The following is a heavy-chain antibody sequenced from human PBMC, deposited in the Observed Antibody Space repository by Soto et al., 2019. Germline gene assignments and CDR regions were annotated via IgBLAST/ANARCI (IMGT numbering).Heavy chain of an antibody. D-gene: IGHD2-2*01. J-gene: IGHJ6*02. CDR3: ATDCSSTSCYLYGMDV. Sequence: GASVKVSCKVSGYTLTELSMHWVRQAPGKGLEWMGGFDPEDGETIYAQKFQGRVTMTEDTSTDTAYMELSSLRSEDTAVYYCATDCSSTSCYLYGMDVWGQGTTVTVSS. CDR2: FDPEDGET. CDR1: GYTLTELS. V-gene: IGHV1-24*01.